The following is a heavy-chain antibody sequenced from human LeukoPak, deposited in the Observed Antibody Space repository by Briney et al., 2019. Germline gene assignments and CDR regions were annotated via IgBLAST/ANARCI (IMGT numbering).Heavy chain of an antibody. J-gene: IGHJ3*02. V-gene: IGHV7-4-1*02. CDR3: ASLGRPSRVVITDDAFDI. CDR1: GYTFTSYA. CDR2: INTNTGNP. Sequence: ASVTVSCKASGYTFTSYAMNRVRQAPGQGLEWMGWINTNTGNPTYAQGFTGRFVFSLDTSVSTAYLQISSLKAEDTAVYYCASLGRPSRVVITDDAFDIWGQGTMVTASS. D-gene: IGHD3-22*01.